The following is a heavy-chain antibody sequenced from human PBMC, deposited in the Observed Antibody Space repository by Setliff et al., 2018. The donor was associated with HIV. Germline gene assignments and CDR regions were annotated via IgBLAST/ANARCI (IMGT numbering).Heavy chain of an antibody. CDR1: GFSISSGYY. CDR3: ARGRFHRLHRPYSGSGSLGIQYFDY. Sequence: SETLSLTCDVSGFSISSGYYWGWIRQPPGKGLEWIGSIYHSGSTNYNPSLKSRVTISVDTSKSQFSLRLNSVTATDTALYYCARGRFHRLHRPYSGSGSLGIQYFDYWGQGTLVTVSS. CDR2: IYHSGST. V-gene: IGHV4-38-2*01. J-gene: IGHJ4*02. D-gene: IGHD3-10*01.